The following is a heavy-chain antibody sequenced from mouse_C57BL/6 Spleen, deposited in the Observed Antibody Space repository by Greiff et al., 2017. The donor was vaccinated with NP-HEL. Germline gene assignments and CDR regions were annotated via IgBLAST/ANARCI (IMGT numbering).Heavy chain of an antibody. V-gene: IGHV2-9-1*01. CDR3: ARKGYGSRYYAMDY. CDR1: GFSLTSYA. D-gene: IGHD1-1*01. J-gene: IGHJ4*01. Sequence: QVQLKESGPGLVAPSPSLSITCTVSGFSLTSYAISWVRQPPGKGLEWLGVIWTGGGTTYNSALKSRLSISKDNSKSQVFLKMNSLQTDDTARYYCARKGYGSRYYAMDYWGQGTSVTVSS. CDR2: IWTGGGT.